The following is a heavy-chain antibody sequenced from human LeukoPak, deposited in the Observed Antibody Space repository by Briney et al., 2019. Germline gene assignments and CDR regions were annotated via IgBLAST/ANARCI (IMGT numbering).Heavy chain of an antibody. Sequence: EPSETLSLTCTVSGDSISPYYWGWVRQPPGKGLEWIGYIYYSGSTTYNPSLRSRVTLSVDPSKNQFSLKLSSVTAADTAVYYCARDKQPGDYWGQGTLVTVSS. CDR1: GDSISPYY. CDR3: ARDKQPGDY. J-gene: IGHJ4*02. CDR2: IYYSGST. V-gene: IGHV4-59*01. D-gene: IGHD5-18*01.